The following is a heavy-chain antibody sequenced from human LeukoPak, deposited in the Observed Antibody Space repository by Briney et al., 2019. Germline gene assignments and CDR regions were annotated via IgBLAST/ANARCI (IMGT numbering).Heavy chain of an antibody. D-gene: IGHD6-19*01. CDR1: GFIFSSYG. V-gene: IGHV3-30*02. CDR3: ARENIRPYSSGWSGSWFDP. CDR2: IRYDGSRK. Sequence: GSLRLSCAASGFIFSSYGMHWVRQAPDKGLEWVAFIRYDGSRKYYADSVKGRFTIPRDNSKNTLYLQMNSLRAEDTAVYYCARENIRPYSSGWSGSWFDPWGQGTLVTVSS. J-gene: IGHJ5*02.